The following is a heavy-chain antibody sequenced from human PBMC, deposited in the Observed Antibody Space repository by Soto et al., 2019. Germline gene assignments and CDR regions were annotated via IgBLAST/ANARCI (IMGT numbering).Heavy chain of an antibody. CDR3: ARYSSSSLPDEYYYYYYGMDV. D-gene: IGHD6-13*01. J-gene: IGHJ6*02. CDR1: GYTFTSYG. V-gene: IGHV1-18*01. Sequence: ASLKVSCKASGYTFTSYGISWVRQAPGQGLEGMGWISAYNGNTNYAQKLQGRVTMTTDTSTSTAYMELRSLRSDDTAVYYCARYSSSSLPDEYYYYYYGMDVWGQGTTVTVSS. CDR2: ISAYNGNT.